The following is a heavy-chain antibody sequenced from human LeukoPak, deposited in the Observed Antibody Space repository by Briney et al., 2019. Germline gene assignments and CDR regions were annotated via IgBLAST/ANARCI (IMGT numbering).Heavy chain of an antibody. V-gene: IGHV3-72*01. CDR2: IRNKNHGYTT. Sequence: GGSLRLSCAASGFDFSEHEMDWVRQAPGRGHEWLARIRNKNHGYTTEYAASVKGRFTISRDDSTNSLRLQMNSLNTDGTAVYYCVRPSQGYFQNWGQGTLVTVSS. J-gene: IGHJ1*01. CDR3: VRPSQGYFQN. CDR1: GFDFSEHE.